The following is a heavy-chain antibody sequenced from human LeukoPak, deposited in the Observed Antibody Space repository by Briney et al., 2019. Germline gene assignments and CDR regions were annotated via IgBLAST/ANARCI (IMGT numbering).Heavy chain of an antibody. CDR3: VRSSGFGLDL. CDR2: ISSTSSTI. Sequence: GRSLRLSCAASGFTFSSYGMHWVRQAPGKGLEWVSYISSTSSTIYYADSVKGRFTISRDNAKNSLYLQMNSLRAEDTAVFYCVRSSGFGLDLWGQGTMVTVSS. D-gene: IGHD6-6*01. CDR1: GFTFSSYG. V-gene: IGHV3-48*01. J-gene: IGHJ3*01.